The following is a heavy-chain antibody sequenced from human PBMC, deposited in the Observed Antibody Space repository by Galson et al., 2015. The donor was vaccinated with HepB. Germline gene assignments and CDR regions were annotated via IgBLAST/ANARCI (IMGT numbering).Heavy chain of an antibody. CDR2: IIPILGIA. D-gene: IGHD3-10*01. CDR1: GGTFSSYT. CDR3: ASPGVRGAFDY. V-gene: IGHV1-69*02. Sequence: SVKVSCKASGGTFSSYTISWVRQAPGQGLEWMGRIIPILGIANYAQKFQGRVTITADKSTSTAYMELSSLRSEDTAVYYCASPGVRGAFDYWGQGTLVTVSS. J-gene: IGHJ4*02.